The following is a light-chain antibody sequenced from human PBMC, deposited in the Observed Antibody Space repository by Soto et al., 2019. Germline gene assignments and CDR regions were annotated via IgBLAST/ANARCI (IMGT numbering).Light chain of an antibody. CDR1: QSISRN. J-gene: IGKJ1*01. CDR2: AAS. Sequence: EIVMTQSAATLPVSPGEGATLSCRASQSISRNLAWYQQKPGQAPSLLIDAASTRGTGLPARFSGSGSGTEFTLTTSSLQSEDFAVYSSQQCNNGPLTLGQETKV. CDR3: QQCNNGPLT. V-gene: IGKV3-15*01.